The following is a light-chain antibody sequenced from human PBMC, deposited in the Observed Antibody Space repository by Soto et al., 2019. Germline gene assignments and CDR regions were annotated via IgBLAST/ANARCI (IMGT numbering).Light chain of an antibody. V-gene: IGKV1-33*01. CDR3: QQYHTLVT. J-gene: IGKJ4*01. Sequence: DIQMTQSPSSLSASLGDRVTITCQASQDIDDYLNWYQLKPGRAPKLLIYDTSHLHTGVPSGFSGAGSGKDFSFTISRLQPEDVATYYCQQYHTLVTFGGGTKVEIK. CDR1: QDIDDY. CDR2: DTS.